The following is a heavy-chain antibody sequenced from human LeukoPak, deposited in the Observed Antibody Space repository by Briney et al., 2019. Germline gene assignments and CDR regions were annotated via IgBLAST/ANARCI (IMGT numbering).Heavy chain of an antibody. CDR1: GGSISSGGYY. Sequence: SETLSLTCTVSGGSISSGGYYWSWIRQHPGKGLEWIGYIYYSGSTYYNPSLKSRVTISVDTSKNQFSLKLSSVTAADTAVYYCARVGYDYVWGSSPYYMDVWGKGTTVTVSS. V-gene: IGHV4-31*03. CDR2: IYYSGST. D-gene: IGHD3-16*01. J-gene: IGHJ6*03. CDR3: ARVGYDYVWGSSPYYMDV.